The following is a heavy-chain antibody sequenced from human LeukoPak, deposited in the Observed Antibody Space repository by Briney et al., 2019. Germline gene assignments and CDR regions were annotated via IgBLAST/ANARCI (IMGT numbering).Heavy chain of an antibody. CDR1: GFTFSSYA. V-gene: IGHV3-30*04. Sequence: GGSLRLSCAAFGFTFSSYAMHWVRQAPGKGLEWVAVISYDGSNKYYADSVKGRFTISRDNSKNTLYLQMNSLRAEDTAVYYCARAYTAMVLYYFDYWGQGTLVTVSS. D-gene: IGHD5-18*01. J-gene: IGHJ4*02. CDR3: ARAYTAMVLYYFDY. CDR2: ISYDGSNK.